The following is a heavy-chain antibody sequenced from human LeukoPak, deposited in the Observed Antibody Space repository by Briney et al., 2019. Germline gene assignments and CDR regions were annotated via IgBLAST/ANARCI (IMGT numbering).Heavy chain of an antibody. CDR2: IKSKADGGTT. CDR1: GFTISNAW. J-gene: IGHJ6*03. Sequence: PGGSLTLSCAASGFTISNAWMSWVRQAPGKGLERDGHIKSKADGGTTDYAAPVKGRFTSSRDDSKNMLFLQMNSLKTEDTALCYCTTNYTDNYYYMDVWGIGTTVIVSS. D-gene: IGHD1-7*01. V-gene: IGHV3-15*01. CDR3: TTNYTDNYYYMDV.